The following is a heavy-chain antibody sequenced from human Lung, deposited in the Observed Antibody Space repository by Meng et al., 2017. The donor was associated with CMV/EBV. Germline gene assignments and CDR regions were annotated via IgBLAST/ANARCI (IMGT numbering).Heavy chain of an antibody. V-gene: IGHV3-9*01. CDR3: AKGGPDYNGWPYFDF. D-gene: IGHD3-10*01. J-gene: IGHJ4*02. Sequence: SCAASGFTFDDYSMHWVRQAPGKGLEWVSGINGNSVRIDYVDSVKGRFTIYRDNAKKSLYLQINSPRHKVTAFYYCAKGGPDYNGWPYFDFGGQGEXVTVSS. CDR2: INGNSVRI. CDR1: GFTFDDYS.